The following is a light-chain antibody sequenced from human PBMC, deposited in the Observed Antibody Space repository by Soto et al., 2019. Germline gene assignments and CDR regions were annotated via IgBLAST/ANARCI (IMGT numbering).Light chain of an antibody. V-gene: IGLV2-14*01. J-gene: IGLJ1*01. CDR1: SSDVGGYNY. Sequence: QSALTQPASVSGSPGQSITISCTGTSSDVGGYNYVSWLQQYPGKAPKLMIYDVSTRPSGVSNRFSGSKSANTASLTITGLQAEDEADYYCSSYTTTDTYVFGTGTKLTVL. CDR3: SSYTTTDTYV. CDR2: DVS.